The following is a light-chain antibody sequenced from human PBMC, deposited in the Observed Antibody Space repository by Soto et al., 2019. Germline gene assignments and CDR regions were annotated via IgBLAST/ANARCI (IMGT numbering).Light chain of an antibody. CDR3: QQYGTSPWT. CDR2: LAS. V-gene: IGKV3-20*01. CDR1: QSVGSNY. Sequence: EIVLTQSPGTLSLSPGERATLSCRASQSVGSNYLAWYQQKPGQAPRLLIYLASGRAAGIPDRFSGSGSGNDFTLTISRVEPEDFAVYYCQQYGTSPWTFGQGTKVEIK. J-gene: IGKJ1*01.